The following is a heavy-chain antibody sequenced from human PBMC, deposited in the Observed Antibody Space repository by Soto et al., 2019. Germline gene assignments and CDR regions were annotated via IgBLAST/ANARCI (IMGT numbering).Heavy chain of an antibody. CDR3: ARARLYCSGGSRYSPYYYYYGMHX. CDR1: GGSISSSY. D-gene: IGHD2-15*01. J-gene: IGHJ6*02. CDR2: IYYSGST. V-gene: IGHV4-59*01. Sequence: SETLSLTCTVSGGSISSSYWSRIRQPPGKGLEWIGYIYYSGSTNYNPSLKSRVTISVDTSKNQFSLKLSSVTAADTAVYYCARARLYCSGGSRYSPYYYYYGMHXWRQATTCTVS.